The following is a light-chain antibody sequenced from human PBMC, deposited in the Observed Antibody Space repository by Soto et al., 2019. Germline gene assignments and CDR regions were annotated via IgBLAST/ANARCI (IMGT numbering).Light chain of an antibody. CDR2: AAS. J-gene: IGKJ4*01. Sequence: DIQMTQSPSSLSASVGDRVTITCRASQTISSYLNWYQQKPVEAPKLLIYAASSLQSEVPSRFSGSGSGTDFTLTISSLQPEDFATYYCLQTYSTPLTFGGGTKVEIK. CDR3: LQTYSTPLT. CDR1: QTISSY. V-gene: IGKV1-39*01.